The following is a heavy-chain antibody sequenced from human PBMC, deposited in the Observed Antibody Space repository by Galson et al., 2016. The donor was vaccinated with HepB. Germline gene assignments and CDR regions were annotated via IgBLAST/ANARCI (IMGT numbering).Heavy chain of an antibody. CDR1: GGTFSSYA. CDR3: AATYHDYIWGSGGACFDL. J-gene: IGHJ2*01. Sequence: SVKVSCKASGGTFSSYAISWVRQAPGQGLEWMGGIIPIFGTSNYAQKFQGRVTITADASTSTAYMELSSLRSEDTAVYYCAATYHDYIWGSGGACFDLWGRGTLVTVSS. CDR2: IIPIFGTS. D-gene: IGHD3-16*01. V-gene: IGHV1-69*13.